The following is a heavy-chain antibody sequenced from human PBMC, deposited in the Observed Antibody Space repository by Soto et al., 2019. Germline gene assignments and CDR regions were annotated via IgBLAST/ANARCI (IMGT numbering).Heavy chain of an antibody. D-gene: IGHD5-12*01. J-gene: IGHJ4*02. CDR1: GDIFSGYS. CDR3: ARHLGSGYHPGDY. V-gene: IGHV1-69*14. Sequence: QVQLVHSGAEVKKPGSSVKVSCKTSGDIFSGYSISWVRQAPGQGLEWMGGIIPIFGTTNYAQRFHGRVTITADKSTSTVYMELDSLKSADTAVYYCARHLGSGYHPGDYLGQGTLVTVSS. CDR2: IIPIFGTT.